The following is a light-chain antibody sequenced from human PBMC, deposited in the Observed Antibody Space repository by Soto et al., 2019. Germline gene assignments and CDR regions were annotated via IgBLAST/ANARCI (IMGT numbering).Light chain of an antibody. J-gene: IGKJ3*01. CDR2: AAS. CDR3: QQADSFPLT. Sequence: EIVLTQSPGTLSLSPGERATLSCRASQSVRNNYLAWYQQKPGQAPRFLIYAASNRATGIPDRFSGGGSGTDFTLTISRLEPEDFATYYCQQADSFPLTFGPGTKVDIK. CDR1: QSVRNNY. V-gene: IGKV3-20*01.